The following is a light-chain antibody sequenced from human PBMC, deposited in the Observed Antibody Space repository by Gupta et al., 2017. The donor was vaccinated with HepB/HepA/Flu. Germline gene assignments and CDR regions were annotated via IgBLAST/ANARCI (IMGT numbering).Light chain of an antibody. CDR1: HSDV. CDR2: AVS. V-gene: IGLV2-14*01. CDR3: SAFTSTSSLAV. Sequence: QSAMTQPASGSGSPGQSFAISCTGTHSDVSWYQQHPGKAPNLMIYAVSNRRAGVSERLSGSKSGDTTSLTIAGLHADGEADYYCSAFTSTSSLAVVGGGTNVTVL. J-gene: IGLJ2*01.